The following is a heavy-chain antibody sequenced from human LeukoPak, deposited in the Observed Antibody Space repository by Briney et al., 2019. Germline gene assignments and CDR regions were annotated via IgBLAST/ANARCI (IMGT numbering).Heavy chain of an antibody. CDR2: INRDGIKT. V-gene: IGHV3-74*01. CDR3: ARGYCSGGSCYKLNACDI. Sequence: GVSLRLSCAASGFTFSSYWMHWVRQAPGKGLVWVSHINRDGIKTRYVDSVKGRFIISRDNAKNTLYLQMNSLRAEDTAVYYCARGYCSGGSCYKLNACDIWGQGTMVTVS. J-gene: IGHJ3*02. CDR1: GFTFSSYW. D-gene: IGHD2-15*01.